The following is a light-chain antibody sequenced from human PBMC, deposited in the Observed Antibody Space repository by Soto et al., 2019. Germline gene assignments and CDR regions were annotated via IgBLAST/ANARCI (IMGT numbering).Light chain of an antibody. CDR2: GAS. Sequence: EVVMTQSPDTLSVSPGETVTLSCRASQSVRSRLAWYQQKPGQAPRLFIYGASTRATGIPARFSGSGSGTEFPINISSLQSEDFAIYYCQQYNNWPPITFGQGTRLEIK. CDR1: QSVRSR. CDR3: QQYNNWPPIT. V-gene: IGKV3-15*01. J-gene: IGKJ5*01.